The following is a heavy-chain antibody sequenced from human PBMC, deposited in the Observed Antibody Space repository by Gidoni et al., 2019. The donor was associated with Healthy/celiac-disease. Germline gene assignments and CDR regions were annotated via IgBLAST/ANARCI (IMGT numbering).Heavy chain of an antibody. CDR3: ARDEGDSSWYSRYYYYGMDV. CDR2: IEQSGST. CDR1: GYSISSGYY. J-gene: IGHJ6*04. Sequence: QVQLQESRPGLVKPSETLSLTCTVSGYSISSGYYWGWIRQPPGKGLEWSGSIEQSGSTYYNPTHKSRDTISVHATKNQFTLKLSSVTAADTAMYYCARDEGDSSWYSRYYYYGMDVWGKGTTVTVSS. D-gene: IGHD6-13*01. V-gene: IGHV4-38-2*02.